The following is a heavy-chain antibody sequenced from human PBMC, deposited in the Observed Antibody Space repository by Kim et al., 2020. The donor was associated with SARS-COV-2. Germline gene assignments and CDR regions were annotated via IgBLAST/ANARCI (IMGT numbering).Heavy chain of an antibody. J-gene: IGHJ6*02. CDR1: GYTFTSYG. D-gene: IGHD5-12*01. CDR3: ARDQSVDIAAGGYYYYGMDV. V-gene: IGHV1-18*01. CDR2: ISAYNGNT. Sequence: ASVKVSCKASGYTFTSYGISWVRQAPGQGLEWMGWISAYNGNTNYAQKLQGRVTMTTDTSTSTAYMELRSLRSDDTAVYYCARDQSVDIAAGGYYYYGMDVWGQGTTVTVSS.